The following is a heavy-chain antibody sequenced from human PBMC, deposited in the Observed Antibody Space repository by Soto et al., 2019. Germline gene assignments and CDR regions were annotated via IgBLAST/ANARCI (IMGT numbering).Heavy chain of an antibody. J-gene: IGHJ6*02. V-gene: IGHV1-8*01. Sequence: QVQLVQSGAEVKKPGASVKVSCKASGDTFTNYDINWVRQATGQGLEWMGRMNPNSGNTGYAQKFQGRVTMTRSNSITTAYMELSSLRSKDTAVYYCARGRNGMDVWGQGTKVTVSS. CDR1: GDTFTNYD. CDR2: MNPNSGNT. CDR3: ARGRNGMDV.